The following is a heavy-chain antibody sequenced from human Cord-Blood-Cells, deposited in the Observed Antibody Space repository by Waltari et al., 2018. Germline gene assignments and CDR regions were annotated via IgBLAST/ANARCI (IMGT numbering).Heavy chain of an antibody. CDR2: ISSSSSYI. CDR1: GFTFSSYS. Sequence: EVQLVESGGGLVKPGGSLRLSCAASGFTFSSYSMNWVRQAPGKGLEWVSSISSSSSYIYYADSVKGRFTISRDNAKNSLDLQRNSLRAEDTAVYYCARDGTPGEWELLKWFDPWGQGTLVTVSS. J-gene: IGHJ5*02. V-gene: IGHV3-21*01. CDR3: ARDGTPGEWELLKWFDP. D-gene: IGHD1-26*01.